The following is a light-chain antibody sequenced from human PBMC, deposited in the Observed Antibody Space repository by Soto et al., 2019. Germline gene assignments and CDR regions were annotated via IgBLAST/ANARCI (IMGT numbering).Light chain of an antibody. V-gene: IGKV2-28*01. CDR2: LGS. J-gene: IGKJ4*01. CDR3: MQVLETPLT. Sequence: DIVMTQSPLSLPVTPGEPASMSCRSSQSLLHSNGYNSLGWFVQKPGQSPQLLIYLGSSRASGVPDRFSGSGSGTDFTLKISRVEAEDVGIYYCMQVLETPLTFGGGTKVEIK. CDR1: QSLLHSNGYNS.